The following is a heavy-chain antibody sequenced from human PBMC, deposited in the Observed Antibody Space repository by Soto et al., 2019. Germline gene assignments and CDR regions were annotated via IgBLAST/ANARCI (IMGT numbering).Heavy chain of an antibody. V-gene: IGHV1-69*13. D-gene: IGHD6-13*01. CDR2: IIPIFGTA. J-gene: IGHJ5*02. CDR3: ARATAAAAAGTNWFDP. CDR1: GCTFSSYA. Sequence: GASVKVSCKASGCTFSSYAISWVRQAPGQGLEWMGGIIPIFGTANYAQKFQGRVTITADESTSTAYMELSSLRSEDTAVYYCARATAAAAAGTNWFDPWGQGTLVTVSS.